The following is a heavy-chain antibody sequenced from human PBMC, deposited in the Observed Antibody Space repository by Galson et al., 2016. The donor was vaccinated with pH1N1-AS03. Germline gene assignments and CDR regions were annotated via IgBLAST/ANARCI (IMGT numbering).Heavy chain of an antibody. J-gene: IGHJ6*02. D-gene: IGHD4/OR15-4a*01. CDR1: GYTFTSYY. CDR2: INPSDGNT. V-gene: IGHV1-46*01. CDR3: ARVSAGLTGYYYAMDV. Sequence: SVKVSCKASGYTFTSYYIHWVRQAPGQGREWMGIINPSDGNTNYAQRFQGRVTMTRDTSTNTVYMELSSLRSDDTAVYYCARVSAGLTGYYYAMDVWGQGTTVTFSS.